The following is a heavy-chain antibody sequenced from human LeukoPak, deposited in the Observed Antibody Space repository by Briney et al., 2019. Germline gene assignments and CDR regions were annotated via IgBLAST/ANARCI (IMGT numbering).Heavy chain of an antibody. CDR1: GYSFTGQY. Sequence: ASVTVSCTASGYSFTGQYLSWARQTPGQGLEWMGWINPKTGDTDSAQNFQGRVTMTRDTSITTVYMELSSLTSDDTAVYYCARGYYGMDVWGQGTTVTVSS. J-gene: IGHJ6*02. CDR2: INPKTGDT. CDR3: ARGYYGMDV. V-gene: IGHV1-2*02.